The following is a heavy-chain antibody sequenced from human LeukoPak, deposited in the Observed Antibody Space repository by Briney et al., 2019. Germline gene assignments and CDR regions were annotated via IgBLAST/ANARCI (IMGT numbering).Heavy chain of an antibody. CDR1: GSTFSTYW. Sequence: PGGSLRLSCAASGSTFSTYWMAWVRQAPGKGLEWVANIRQDGGEKYYVDSVKGRFTISRDNAQNSLYLHINSLGAEDTAVYYCARDREGTTQVGLFNYWGQGTLVTVSS. CDR2: IRQDGGEK. CDR3: ARDREGTTQVGLFNY. J-gene: IGHJ4*02. V-gene: IGHV3-7*01. D-gene: IGHD2-2*01.